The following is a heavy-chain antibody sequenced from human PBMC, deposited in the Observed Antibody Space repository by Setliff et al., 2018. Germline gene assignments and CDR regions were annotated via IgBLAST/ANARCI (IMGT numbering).Heavy chain of an antibody. Sequence: SVKVSCKASRGTFSSYGITWVRQAPGQGLEWMGGIIPIFGTTDYAQKFQGRVTITTDESTSTAYMELSSLRTEDTAVYYCAREGVDTRSSTNYRYYMDVWGKGTTVTVSS. J-gene: IGHJ6*03. V-gene: IGHV1-69*05. D-gene: IGHD5-18*01. CDR2: IIPIFGTT. CDR1: RGTFSSYG. CDR3: AREGVDTRSSTNYRYYMDV.